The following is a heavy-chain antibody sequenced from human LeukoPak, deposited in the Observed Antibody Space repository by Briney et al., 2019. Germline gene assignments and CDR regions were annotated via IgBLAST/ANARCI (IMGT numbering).Heavy chain of an antibody. CDR1: GFTFSSYG. D-gene: IGHD5-12*01. CDR3: AKDRDIVTTSYMDV. Sequence: GGSLRLSCAASGFTFSSYGMHWVRQAPGKGLEWVAFIRYDGNNQYYADSVKGRFTISRDNSQNTLYLQMNSLRPEDTAVYYCAKDRDIVTTSYMDVWGKGTTVTISS. J-gene: IGHJ6*03. V-gene: IGHV3-30*02. CDR2: IRYDGNNQ.